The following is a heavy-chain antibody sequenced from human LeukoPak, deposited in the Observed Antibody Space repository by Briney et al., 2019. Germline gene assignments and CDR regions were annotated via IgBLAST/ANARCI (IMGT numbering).Heavy chain of an antibody. Sequence: GGSLRLSCAASGFTFSSYSMNWVRQAPGKGLEWVSYISSSSSTIYYADSVKGRFTISRDNAKNSLYLQMNSLRAEDTAVYYCARSRRYYYDSSAIPRGAFDIWGQGTMVTVSS. CDR1: GFTFSSYS. CDR3: ARSRRYYYDSSAIPRGAFDI. D-gene: IGHD3-22*01. V-gene: IGHV3-48*01. CDR2: ISSSSSTI. J-gene: IGHJ3*02.